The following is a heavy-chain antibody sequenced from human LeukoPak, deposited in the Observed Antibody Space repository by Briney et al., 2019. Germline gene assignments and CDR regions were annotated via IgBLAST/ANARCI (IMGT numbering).Heavy chain of an antibody. CDR2: ISYDGSNK. CDR3: AKVRLPHYFDY. Sequence: GGSLRLSCAASGFTFSSYAMHWVRQAPGKGLEWVAVISYDGSNKYYADSVKGRFTISRDNSKNTLYLQMNSLRAEDTAVYYCAKVRLPHYFDYWGQGTLVTVSS. J-gene: IGHJ4*02. D-gene: IGHD4-11*01. CDR1: GFTFSSYA. V-gene: IGHV3-30-3*01.